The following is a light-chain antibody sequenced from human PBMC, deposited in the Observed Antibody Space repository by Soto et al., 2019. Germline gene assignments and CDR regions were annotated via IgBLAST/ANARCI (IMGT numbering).Light chain of an antibody. J-gene: IGLJ2*01. Sequence: QSVLTQPPSASGTPGQRVTISCSGSSSNIGSNTGNWYQQLPGTAPKLLMYSNNQRPSGVPDRFSGSKSGTSASLAISGLQSEDEADYYCAAWDGSLNGVVFGGGTKLTVL. CDR3: AAWDGSLNGVV. CDR1: SSNIGSNT. CDR2: SNN. V-gene: IGLV1-44*01.